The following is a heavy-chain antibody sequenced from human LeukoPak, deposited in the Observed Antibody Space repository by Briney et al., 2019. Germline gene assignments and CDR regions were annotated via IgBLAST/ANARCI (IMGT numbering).Heavy chain of an antibody. CDR1: GASISSYY. CDR2: IYYSGST. D-gene: IGHD5-18*01. J-gene: IGHJ4*02. Sequence: PSETLSLTCTVSGASISSYYWSWIRQPPGKGLEWIGYIYYSGSTNYNPSLKSRVTISVDTSKNQFSLKLSSVTAAVTAVYYCARWLYSDTAMVYYFDYWGQGTLVTVSS. V-gene: IGHV4-59*01. CDR3: ARWLYSDTAMVYYFDY.